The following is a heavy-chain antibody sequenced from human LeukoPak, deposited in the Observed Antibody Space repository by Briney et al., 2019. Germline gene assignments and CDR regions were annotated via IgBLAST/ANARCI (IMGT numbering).Heavy chain of an antibody. CDR3: AGPYSSSSGRGAFDI. J-gene: IGHJ3*02. Sequence: SETLSLTCTVSGGSISSSSYYWGWIRQPPGKGLEWLGSIYYSGSTNYNPSLKSRVTISVDKSKNQFSLKLSSVTAADTAVYYCAGPYSSSSGRGAFDIWGQGTMVTVSS. CDR2: IYYSGST. V-gene: IGHV4-39*07. D-gene: IGHD6-6*01. CDR1: GGSISSSSYY.